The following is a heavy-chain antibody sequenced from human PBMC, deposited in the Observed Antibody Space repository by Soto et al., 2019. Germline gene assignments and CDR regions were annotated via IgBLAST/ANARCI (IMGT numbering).Heavy chain of an antibody. CDR1: GFTFSSYS. J-gene: IGHJ6*02. CDR2: ISSSSSTI. D-gene: IGHD6-19*01. Sequence: EVQLVESGGGLVQPGGSLRLSCAASGFTFSSYSMNWVRQAPGKGLEWVSYISSSSSTIYYADSVKGRFTISRDNAKNSLYLQMNSLRDEDTAVYYCARAGGIAVALTGYYYYGMDVWGQGTTVTVSS. V-gene: IGHV3-48*02. CDR3: ARAGGIAVALTGYYYYGMDV.